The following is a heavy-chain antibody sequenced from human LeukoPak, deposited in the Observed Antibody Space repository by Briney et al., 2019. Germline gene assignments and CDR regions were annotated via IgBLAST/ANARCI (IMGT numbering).Heavy chain of an antibody. J-gene: IGHJ4*02. CDR3: ASSNCDGDCYLDY. V-gene: IGHV3-74*01. D-gene: IGHD2-21*02. CDR1: GFTFSSHW. Sequence: GGSLRLSCAASGFTFSSHWMHWVRQAPGKGLVWVSRINSDGSSISYADSVKGRFTISRDNSKNTLYLQMNSLRLDDTAVYYCASSNCDGDCYLDYWGQGTLVTVSS. CDR2: INSDGSSI.